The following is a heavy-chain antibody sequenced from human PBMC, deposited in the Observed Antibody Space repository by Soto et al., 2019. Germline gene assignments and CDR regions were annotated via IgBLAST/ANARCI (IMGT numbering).Heavy chain of an antibody. Sequence: GGSLRLSCAASRFTFSSYAMSWVRQAPGKGLEWVSAISGSGGSTYYADSVKGRFTISRDNSKNTLYLQMNSLRAEDTAVYYCAKSLIAAAAPGESYWGQGTLVTVSS. CDR1: RFTFSSYA. D-gene: IGHD6-13*01. J-gene: IGHJ4*02. CDR3: AKSLIAAAAPGESY. CDR2: ISGSGGST. V-gene: IGHV3-23*01.